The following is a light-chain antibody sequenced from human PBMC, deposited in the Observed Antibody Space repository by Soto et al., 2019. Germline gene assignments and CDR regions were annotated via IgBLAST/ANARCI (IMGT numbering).Light chain of an antibody. CDR2: DAS. CDR1: QNINSY. CDR3: QQTYSTPWT. J-gene: IGKJ1*01. Sequence: DIQMTQSPSSLSASVGDRVTITCRASQNINSYLNWYQQRPGKAPKLLIHDASSLQSGVPSRFSGSGSGTDFALTINSLQPEDFATIYCQQTYSTPWTFGQGTKM. V-gene: IGKV1-39*01.